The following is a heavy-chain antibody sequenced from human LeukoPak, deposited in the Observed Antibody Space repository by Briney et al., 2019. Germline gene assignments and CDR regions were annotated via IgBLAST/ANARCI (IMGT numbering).Heavy chain of an antibody. J-gene: IGHJ4*02. D-gene: IGHD6-19*01. CDR3: ARGGGWYATFDY. CDR1: GGSISSYY. V-gene: IGHV4-59*01. Sequence: PSETLSLTCTVSGGSISSYYWSWIRQPPGKGLEWIGYIYYSGSTNYNPSLKSRVTISVDTSKNQFSLKLSSVTAADTAVYYCARGGGWYATFDYWGQGTLVTVSS. CDR2: IYYSGST.